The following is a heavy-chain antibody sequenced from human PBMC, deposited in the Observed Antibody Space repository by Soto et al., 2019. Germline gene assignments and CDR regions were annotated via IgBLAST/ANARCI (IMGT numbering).Heavy chain of an antibody. Sequence: GGFLRLSCAASGFTFSSYAMSWVRQAPGKGLEWVSAISGSGGSTYYADFVKGRFTISRDNSKNTLYLQMNSRRAEDTAVYYWAKDISLDTDYYYGMDVGGQRATVTVSS. CDR2: ISGSGGST. D-gene: IGHD3-9*01. V-gene: IGHV3-23*01. CDR3: AKDISLDTDYYYGMDV. J-gene: IGHJ6*02. CDR1: GFTFSSYA.